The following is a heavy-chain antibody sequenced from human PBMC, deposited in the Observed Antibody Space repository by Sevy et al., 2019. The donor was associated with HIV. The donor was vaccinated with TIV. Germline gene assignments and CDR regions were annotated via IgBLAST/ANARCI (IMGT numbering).Heavy chain of an antibody. CDR1: GYTFTSYG. J-gene: IGHJ3*02. D-gene: IGHD2-21*01. CDR2: IGVNSGKK. V-gene: IGHV1-18*01. CDR3: ARDESVMVIDHALDI. Sequence: ASVKVSCKASGYTFTSYGISWVRQAPGQGLEWMGWIGVNSGKKNYAQKLQGRVTMTTDTSTNTAYMELRSLRSDDTAVYYCARDESVMVIDHALDIWGQGTMVTVSS.